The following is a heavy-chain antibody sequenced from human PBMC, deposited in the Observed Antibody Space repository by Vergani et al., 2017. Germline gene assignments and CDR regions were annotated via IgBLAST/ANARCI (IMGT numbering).Heavy chain of an antibody. Sequence: QVQLVQSGAEVKKPGSSVKVSCKASGGTFSSYAISWVRQAPGQGLEWMGGIIPIFGTANYAQKFQGRVTITADESTSTAYMELSSLSSEDTAVYYCARDIVVVPAAIRYMGVWGKGTTVTVSS. V-gene: IGHV1-69*01. D-gene: IGHD2-2*01. J-gene: IGHJ6*03. CDR1: GGTFSSYA. CDR3: ARDIVVVPAAIRYMGV. CDR2: IIPIFGTA.